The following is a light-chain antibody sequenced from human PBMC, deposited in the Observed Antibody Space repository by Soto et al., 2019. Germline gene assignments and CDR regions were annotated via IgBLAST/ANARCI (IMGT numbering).Light chain of an antibody. CDR3: QQRNNWPIT. V-gene: IGKV3-11*01. CDR2: DAS. Sequence: IVLTQSPATLALSPGERATLSCRASQSVSSSLAWYQQKPGQAPRLLIYDASNRATGIPVRFSGSGSGTDFTLTISRLEPEDFALYYCQQRNNWPITFGQGTRLENK. J-gene: IGKJ5*01. CDR1: QSVSSS.